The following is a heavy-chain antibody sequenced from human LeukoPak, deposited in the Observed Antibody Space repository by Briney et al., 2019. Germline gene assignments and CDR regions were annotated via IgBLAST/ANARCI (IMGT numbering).Heavy chain of an antibody. Sequence: SETLSLTCTVSGGSISSSSYYWGWIRQPPGKGLEWIGSIYYSGSTYYNPSLKSRVTISVDTSKNQFSLKLSSVTAADTAVYYCARARNHGLVVPAIIAFDIWGQGTMVTVSS. CDR1: GGSISSSSYY. V-gene: IGHV4-39*07. D-gene: IGHD2-2*01. CDR3: ARARNHGLVVPAIIAFDI. CDR2: IYYSGST. J-gene: IGHJ3*02.